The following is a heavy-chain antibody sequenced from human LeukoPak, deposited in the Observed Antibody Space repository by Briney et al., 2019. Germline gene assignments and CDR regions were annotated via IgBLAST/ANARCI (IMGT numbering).Heavy chain of an antibody. D-gene: IGHD3-10*01. J-gene: IGHJ4*02. CDR2: INPSVGGT. Sequence: AASVKVSCKAFGYGFTSYYIHWVRQAPGQGLEWMGIINPSVGGTTYARKFQGRVTMTRDTSTSTVYMELSSLRSEDTAVYYCARHGSGRYYPAEGRVDYWGQGTLVTVPS. V-gene: IGHV1-46*03. CDR3: ARHGSGRYYPAEGRVDY. CDR1: GYGFTSYY.